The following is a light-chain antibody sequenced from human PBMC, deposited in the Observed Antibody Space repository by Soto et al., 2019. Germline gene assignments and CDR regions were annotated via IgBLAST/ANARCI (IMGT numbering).Light chain of an antibody. Sequence: IRMTQSPSSFSASTGDRVTITCRASQGISSFLAWYQQKSGKAPKLLMYAASTLQSGVPSRFSGSGSGTDFNLTNSSLQSEDFATYYCQQYYLYPRTFGQGTKVEIK. CDR1: QGISSF. CDR3: QQYYLYPRT. J-gene: IGKJ1*01. V-gene: IGKV1-8*01. CDR2: AAS.